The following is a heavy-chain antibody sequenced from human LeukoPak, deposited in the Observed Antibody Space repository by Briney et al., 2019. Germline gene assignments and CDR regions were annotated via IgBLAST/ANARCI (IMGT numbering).Heavy chain of an antibody. J-gene: IGHJ4*02. V-gene: IGHV3-23*01. D-gene: IGHD4-17*01. CDR3: AKGATYDYSEYYEDF. Sequence: PGGSLRLSCAASGFAINNYVMSWVRQAPGKGLQWVAVITGSGINTYYADSVKGRFTISRDTSKNTLYLQMSSLSAEDTATYYCAKGATYDYSEYYEDFWGQGTLVTVSS. CDR1: GFAINNYV. CDR2: ITGSGINT.